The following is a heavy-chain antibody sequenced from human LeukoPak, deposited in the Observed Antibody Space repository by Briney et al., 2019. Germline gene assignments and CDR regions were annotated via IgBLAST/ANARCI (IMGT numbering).Heavy chain of an antibody. V-gene: IGHV3-48*03. CDR3: ARGYYYMDV. CDR2: ISSSGSTT. Sequence: GGSLRLSCTVSGFNFKNYEMKWVRQAPGKGLEWIAYISSSGSTTKYADSVKGRFTISRDNAKNSLYLQMNSLRAEDTAVYYCARGYYYMDVWGKGTTVTVSS. CDR1: GFNFKNYE. J-gene: IGHJ6*03.